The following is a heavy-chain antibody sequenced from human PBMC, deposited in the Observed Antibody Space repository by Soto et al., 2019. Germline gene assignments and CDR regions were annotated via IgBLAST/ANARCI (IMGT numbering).Heavy chain of an antibody. CDR3: SKDLGSNYAYYFDY. CDR1: GFTFSSYA. D-gene: IGHD3-16*01. Sequence: GGSLRLSCAASGFTFSSYAMSWVRQAPGKGLEWVSAISGSGGSTYYADSVKGRFTISRDNSKNTLYLQMNSLRAEDTAVYYCSKDLGSNYAYYFDYWGQGTLVTVSS. J-gene: IGHJ4*02. CDR2: ISGSGGST. V-gene: IGHV3-23*01.